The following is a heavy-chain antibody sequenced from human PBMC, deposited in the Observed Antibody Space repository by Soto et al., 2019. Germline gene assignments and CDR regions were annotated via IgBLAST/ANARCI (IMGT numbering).Heavy chain of an antibody. CDR2: ISTDKGKT. CDR1: GYTFTSYG. V-gene: IGHV1-18*01. J-gene: IGHJ4*02. Sequence: QVQLVQSGPEVKNPGASVKVSCKTSGYTFTSYGNSWVRQAPGQGLEWMGWISTDKGKTNYAQKFQGRVTMTTDTSTSTAYMELRSLRSDDTAVYYCATRSPAFDYWGQGTLLTVSS. CDR3: ATRSPAFDY.